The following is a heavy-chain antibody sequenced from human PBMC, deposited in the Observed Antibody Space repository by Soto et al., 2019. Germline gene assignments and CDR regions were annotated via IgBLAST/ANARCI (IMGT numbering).Heavy chain of an antibody. J-gene: IGHJ6*04. CDR1: GFTVSSKY. V-gene: IGHV3-66*01. CDR3: ARDDVLCDGGRCYGVPLAV. CDR2: IQSGGPT. Sequence: EVQLVESGGGLVQPGGSLRLSCAASGFTVSSKYMSWVRQAPGKGLEWVSRIQSGGPTYYADSVKGRFTISRDTSENTVHLQMDSLRAEDTAVYYCARDDVLCDGGRCYGVPLAVWGKGTTVTVSS. D-gene: IGHD2-15*01.